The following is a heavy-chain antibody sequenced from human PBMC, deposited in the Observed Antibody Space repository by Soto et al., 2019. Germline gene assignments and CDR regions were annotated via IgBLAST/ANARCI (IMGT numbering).Heavy chain of an antibody. Sequence: GGSLRLSCAASGFTFSSYAMSWVRQAPGKGLEWVSAISGSGGSTYYADSVKGRFTISRDNSKNTLYLQMNSLRAEDTAVYYCAKNTVDTAMNYHLRNNWFDPWGQGTLVTVSS. CDR3: AKNTVDTAMNYHLRNNWFDP. D-gene: IGHD5-18*01. CDR2: ISGSGGST. V-gene: IGHV3-23*01. CDR1: GFTFSSYA. J-gene: IGHJ5*02.